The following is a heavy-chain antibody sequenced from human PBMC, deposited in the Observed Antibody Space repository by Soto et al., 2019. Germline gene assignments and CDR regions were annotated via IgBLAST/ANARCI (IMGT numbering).Heavy chain of an antibody. Sequence: SETLSLTCTVSGDSISSYYWSWIRQPAGKGLEWIGRFSTTGSTDYNPSLKSRVTVSVDTSKNQFSLKLNSVTAADTAIYFCARGAYGSGSSPNWFDPWGQGTVVTAPQ. V-gene: IGHV4-4*07. CDR3: ARGAYGSGSSPNWFDP. CDR2: FSTTGST. CDR1: GDSISSYY. D-gene: IGHD3-10*01. J-gene: IGHJ5*02.